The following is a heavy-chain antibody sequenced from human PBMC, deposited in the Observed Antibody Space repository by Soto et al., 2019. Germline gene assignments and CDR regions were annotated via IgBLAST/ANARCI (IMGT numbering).Heavy chain of an antibody. CDR3: ARSVPIVRRGAFDI. Sequence: QVQLQESGPGLVKPSETLSLTCTFSGGSVSGGGSYWSWTRRPPGKGLKWIGDIYYSGGTNYTPSLKRRVTISVDTSKKQFSLKLSSVTAADTAVYYCARSVPIVRRGAFDIWGQGTMVTVSS. CDR1: GGSVSGGGSY. V-gene: IGHV4-61*08. J-gene: IGHJ3*02. CDR2: IYYSGGT. D-gene: IGHD3-22*01.